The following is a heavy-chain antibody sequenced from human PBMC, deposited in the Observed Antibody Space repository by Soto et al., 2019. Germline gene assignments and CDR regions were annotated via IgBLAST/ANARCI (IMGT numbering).Heavy chain of an antibody. V-gene: IGHV4-4*07. Sequence: PSETLSLTCSVSGGSMSKFYWSLIRKTAGKGLEWMGRVYATGTSDYNPSLRSRIAMSVDISKKAFSLRLRSVTAADTGVYYCVRDGSKTLRDCFDPWGQGILVTVSS. D-gene: IGHD4-17*01. CDR2: VYATGTS. CDR1: GGSMSKFY. CDR3: VRDGSKTLRDCFDP. J-gene: IGHJ5*02.